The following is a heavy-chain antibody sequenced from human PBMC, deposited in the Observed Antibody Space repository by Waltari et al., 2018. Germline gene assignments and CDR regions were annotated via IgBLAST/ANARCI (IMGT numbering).Heavy chain of an antibody. D-gene: IGHD3-22*01. CDR2: ISAYNGNT. J-gene: IGHJ2*01. V-gene: IGHV1-18*01. CDR3: ARSTMIVVVTSYWYFDL. CDR1: GYTFTSYG. Sequence: QVQLVQSGAEVKKPGASVKVSCKASGYTFTSYGISWVRQAPGQGLEWMGWISAYNGNTNYAQKLQGRVTMTTDTSTSTAYMELRSLRSDDTAVYYCARSTMIVVVTSYWYFDLWGRGTLVTVSS.